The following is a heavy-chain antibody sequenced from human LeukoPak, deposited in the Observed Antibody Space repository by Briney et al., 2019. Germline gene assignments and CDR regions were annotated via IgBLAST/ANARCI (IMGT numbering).Heavy chain of an antibody. V-gene: IGHV3-15*01. D-gene: IGHD2-2*01. Sequence: GGSLRLSCAASGFTFINAWMNWVRQAPGKGLEWVGRIKSNSDGATTDYAAPVKGRFAISRHDSKTTLYLQMNSLEIADTAVYYCTTEGTGVAGYCSSPSRPRWVAHFDYWGQGALVTVSS. J-gene: IGHJ4*02. CDR1: GFTFINAW. CDR3: TTEGTGVAGYCSSPSRPRWVAHFDY. CDR2: IKSNSDGATT.